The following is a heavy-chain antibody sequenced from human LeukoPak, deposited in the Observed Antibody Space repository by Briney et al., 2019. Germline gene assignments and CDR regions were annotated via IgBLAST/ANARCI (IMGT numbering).Heavy chain of an antibody. J-gene: IGHJ3*02. Sequence: PGGSLRLSCAASGFTFSSYAMSWVRQAPGKGLEWVSAISGSGGSTYYADSVKGRFTISRDNSKNTLYLQMNSLRAEDTAVYYCANGCAVTDSADAFDIWGQGTMVTVSS. CDR3: ANGCAVTDSADAFDI. D-gene: IGHD5-18*01. CDR1: GFTFSSYA. V-gene: IGHV3-23*01. CDR2: ISGSGGST.